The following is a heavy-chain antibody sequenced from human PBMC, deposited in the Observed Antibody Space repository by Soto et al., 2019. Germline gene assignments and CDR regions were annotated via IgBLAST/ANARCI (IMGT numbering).Heavy chain of an antibody. Sequence: PGGSLRLSCAASGFTFSSYAMHGVRQAPGKGLEWVAVISYDGSNKYYADSVKGRFTISRDNSKNTLYLQMNSLRAEDTAVYYCARAQYSSSPAFDLWGLGTLVTVSS. J-gene: IGHJ4*02. CDR3: ARAQYSSSPAFDL. V-gene: IGHV3-30-3*01. D-gene: IGHD6-6*01. CDR2: ISYDGSNK. CDR1: GFTFSSYA.